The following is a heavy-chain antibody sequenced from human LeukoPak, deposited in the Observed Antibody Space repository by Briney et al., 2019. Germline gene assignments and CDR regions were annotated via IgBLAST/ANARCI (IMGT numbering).Heavy chain of an antibody. D-gene: IGHD3-16*02. J-gene: IGHJ4*02. CDR3: ARDPSTPRLRLGELSFPFDY. CDR2: IIPIFGTA. CDR1: GGTFSSYA. V-gene: IGHV1-69*13. Sequence: LRASVKVSCKASGGTFSSYAISWVRQAPGQGLEWMGGIIPIFGTANYAQKFQGRVTITADESTSTAYMELSSLRSEDTAVYYCARDPSTPRLRLGELSFPFDYWGQGTLVTVSS.